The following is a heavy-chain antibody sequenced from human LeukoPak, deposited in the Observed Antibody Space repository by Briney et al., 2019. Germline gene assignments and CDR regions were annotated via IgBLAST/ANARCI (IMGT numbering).Heavy chain of an antibody. CDR3: ASNYAYYSDSSGYYTT. J-gene: IGHJ5*02. CDR1: GFTFSDYY. Sequence: GGSLRLSCAASGFTFSDYYMSWIRQAPGKGLEWVSYISSSGSTIYYADSVKGRFTISRDNAKNSLYLQMNSLRAEDTAVYYCASNYAYYSDSSGYYTTWGQGTLVTVSS. D-gene: IGHD3-22*01. V-gene: IGHV3-11*04. CDR2: ISSSGSTI.